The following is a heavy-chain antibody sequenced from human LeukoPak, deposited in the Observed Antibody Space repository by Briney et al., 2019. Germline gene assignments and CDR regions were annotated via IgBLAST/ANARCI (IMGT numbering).Heavy chain of an antibody. Sequence: GGSLRLSCAASGFTFSGSAMHWVRQASGKGLEWVGRIRSKANSYATAYAASVKGRFTISRDDSKNTAYLQMNSLKTEDTAVYYCTRKICDVCSSTSPLDYWGQGTLVTVSS. D-gene: IGHD2-2*01. CDR2: IRSKANSYAT. CDR3: TRKICDVCSSTSPLDY. V-gene: IGHV3-73*01. CDR1: GFTFSGSA. J-gene: IGHJ4*02.